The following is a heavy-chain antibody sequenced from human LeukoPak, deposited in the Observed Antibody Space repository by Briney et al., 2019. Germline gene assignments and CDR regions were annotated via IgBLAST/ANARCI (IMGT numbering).Heavy chain of an antibody. D-gene: IGHD3-10*01. V-gene: IGHV1-3*01. CDR3: ARGSPVFYGMDV. J-gene: IGHJ6*02. CDR2: INAGNGNT. CDR1: GYTFTSYA. Sequence: GASVKVSCKASGYTFTSYAMHWVRQAPGQRLEWMGWINAGNGNTKYSQKFQGRVTITRDTSASTAYMELSSLRSEDTAVYYCARGSPVFYGMDVWGQGTTVTVSS.